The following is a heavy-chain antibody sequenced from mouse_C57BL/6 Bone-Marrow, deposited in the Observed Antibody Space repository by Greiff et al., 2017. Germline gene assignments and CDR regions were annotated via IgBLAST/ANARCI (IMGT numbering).Heavy chain of an antibody. CDR2: IDPSDSYT. D-gene: IGHD2-3*01. V-gene: IGHV1-50*01. CDR3: ARWGDGYYWYFDV. Sequence: QVQLQQSGAELVKPGASVKLSCKASGYTFTSYWMQWVKQRPGQGLEWIGEIDPSDSYTNYNQKFKGKATLTVDTSSSTAYMQLSSLTSEDSAVYYCARWGDGYYWYFDVWGTGTTVTVSS. J-gene: IGHJ1*03. CDR1: GYTFTSYW.